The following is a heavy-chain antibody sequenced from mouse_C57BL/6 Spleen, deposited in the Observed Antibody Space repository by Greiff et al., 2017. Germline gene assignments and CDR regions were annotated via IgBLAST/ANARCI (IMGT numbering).Heavy chain of an antibody. Sequence: EVKLVESGGGLVQPKGSLKLSCAASGFSFNTYAMNWVRQAPGKGLEWVARIRSKSNNYATYYADSVKDRFTISRDDSESMLYLQMNNLKTEDTAMYDCVRHDGNYESYAMDYWGQGTSVTVSS. CDR2: IRSKSNNYAT. J-gene: IGHJ4*01. D-gene: IGHD2-1*01. V-gene: IGHV10-1*01. CDR3: VRHDGNYESYAMDY. CDR1: GFSFNTYA.